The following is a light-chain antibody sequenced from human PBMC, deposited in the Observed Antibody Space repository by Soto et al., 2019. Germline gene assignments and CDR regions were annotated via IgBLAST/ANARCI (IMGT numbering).Light chain of an antibody. V-gene: IGLV2-18*02. CDR3: SSYTSSGTWV. Sequence: QSALTQPPSVSGSPGQSVTISCTGTSSDVGSYNRVSWYQQPPGTAPKLMICQVSNRPSGVPDRFSGSKSCNTASLTISGLQAEDEADYYCSSYTSSGTWVFGGGTKLTVL. CDR2: QVS. J-gene: IGLJ3*02. CDR1: SSDVGSYNR.